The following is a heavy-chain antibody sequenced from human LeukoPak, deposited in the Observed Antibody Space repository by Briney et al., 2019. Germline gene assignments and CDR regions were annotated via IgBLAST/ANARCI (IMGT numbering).Heavy chain of an antibody. Sequence: PGASLRPLCAESGFRFGRYSMTWLPPAPEKRLEGGSYISSSSNPLYYADSVKGRFTIYRDNAKNSLYLQMNSLRAEDTAVYYCARAITMVRGVLFDYWGQGTMVTVSS. CDR2: ISSSSNPL. J-gene: IGHJ4*02. CDR3: ARAITMVRGVLFDY. CDR1: GFRFGRYS. D-gene: IGHD3-10*01. V-gene: IGHV3-48*04.